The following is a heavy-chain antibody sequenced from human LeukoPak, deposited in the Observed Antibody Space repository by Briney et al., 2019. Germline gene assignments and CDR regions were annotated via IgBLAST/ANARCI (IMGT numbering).Heavy chain of an antibody. CDR2: INHSGST. V-gene: IGHV4-34*01. CDR3: ARLPGTSTFDY. CDR1: GGSFSGYY. J-gene: IGHJ4*02. Sequence: SETLSLTCAVYGGSFSGYYWSWIRQPPGKGLEWIGEINHSGSTNYNPSLKSRVTISVDTSKNQFSLKLSSVTAADTAVYYCARLPGTSTFDYWGQGTLVTASS. D-gene: IGHD1-7*01.